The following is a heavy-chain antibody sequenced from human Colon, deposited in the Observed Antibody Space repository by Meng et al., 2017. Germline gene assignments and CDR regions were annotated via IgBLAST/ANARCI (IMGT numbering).Heavy chain of an antibody. CDR3: ARDYWGSLDY. V-gene: IGHV4-61*08. CDR1: GGSVSSAAYQ. Sequence: QGQRQESGPGLVRLSETLSLLCTVFGGSVSSAAYQWGWIRQPPGKGLEWIGYAANSFDPSPNYNPSLKSRVTISLDTPKNQFSLKLTSVTAADTAVYYCARDYWGSLDYWGQGILVTVSS. CDR2: AANSFDPSP. J-gene: IGHJ4*02. D-gene: IGHD7-27*01.